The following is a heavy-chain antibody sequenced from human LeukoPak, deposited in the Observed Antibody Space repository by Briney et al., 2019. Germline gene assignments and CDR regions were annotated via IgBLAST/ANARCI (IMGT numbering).Heavy chain of an antibody. J-gene: IGHJ6*03. Sequence: GASVKVSCKASGYTFTSYYMHWVRQAPGQGLEWMGIINPSGGSTSYAQKFQGRVTMTSDTFTSTVYMELSSLRSEDTAVYYCARDGSPYYYYMDVWGKGTTVTVSS. V-gene: IGHV1-46*01. CDR3: ARDGSPYYYYMDV. CDR1: GYTFTSYY. CDR2: INPSGGST.